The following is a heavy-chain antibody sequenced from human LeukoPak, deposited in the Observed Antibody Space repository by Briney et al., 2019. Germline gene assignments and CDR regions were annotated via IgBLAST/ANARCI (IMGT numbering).Heavy chain of an antibody. CDR3: VGSSGWLFRY. J-gene: IGHJ4*02. CDR2: IKEDGSVI. D-gene: IGHD3-22*01. V-gene: IGHV3-7*01. Sequence: GGSLRLSCLASGFTFSDRWMNWVRQAPGKGLEWVASIKEDGSVINYMKSVNGRFTISRDNSKSSVYLQMNSLRADDTAVYYCVGSSGWLFRYWGQGTLVTVSP. CDR1: GFTFSDRW.